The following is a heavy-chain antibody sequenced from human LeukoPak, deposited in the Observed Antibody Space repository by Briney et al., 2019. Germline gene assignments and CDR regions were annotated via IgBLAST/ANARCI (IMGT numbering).Heavy chain of an antibody. D-gene: IGHD3-9*01. J-gene: IGHJ4*02. CDR2: VSAYNGNT. Sequence: ASVKVSCKASGYTFTSYGFSWVRQAPGQGLEWMGWVSAYNGNTNYAQGVQGRVTMTIDTSTSIAYMELRSLRSDDTAVYYCARGDDILTDHYKGLDYWGLGTLVTVSS. CDR1: GYTFTSYG. CDR3: ARGDDILTDHYKGLDY. V-gene: IGHV1-18*01.